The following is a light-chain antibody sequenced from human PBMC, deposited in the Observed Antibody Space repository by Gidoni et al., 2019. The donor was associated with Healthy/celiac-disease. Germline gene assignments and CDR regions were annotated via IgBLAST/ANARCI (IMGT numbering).Light chain of an antibody. CDR2: DVT. CDR1: SNDIGGYNF. V-gene: IGLV2-14*03. Sequence: QSALTQPASVSGSPEQSITISCTGTSNDIGGYNFVSWYQQHPGKAPKLMIYDVTNRPSGISNRFSGSKSGNTASLTISGLQADDEADYYCSSYTKTTLVVFGGGTRLTVL. J-gene: IGLJ3*02. CDR3: SSYTKTTLVV.